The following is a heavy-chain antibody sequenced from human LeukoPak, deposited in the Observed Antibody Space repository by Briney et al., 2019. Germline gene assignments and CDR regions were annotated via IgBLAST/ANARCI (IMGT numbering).Heavy chain of an antibody. CDR3: AKGYISRFEY. V-gene: IGHV3-23*01. D-gene: IGHD6-13*01. J-gene: IGHJ4*02. CDR2: ISGSGGST. CDR1: GFTFSNYA. Sequence: PGGSLRLSCAASGFTFSNYAMSWVRQAPGKGLEWVSGISGSGGSTYYADSVKGRLTISRDNSKNTLYLQMNSLRAEDTAVYYCAKGYISRFEYWGQGTLVTVSS.